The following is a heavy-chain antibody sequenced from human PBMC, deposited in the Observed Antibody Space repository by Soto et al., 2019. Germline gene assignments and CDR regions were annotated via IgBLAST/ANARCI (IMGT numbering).Heavy chain of an antibody. CDR1: CGSISSYY. D-gene: IGHD2-21*02. Sequence: SETLSLTCTVSCGSISSYYWSWIRQPPGKGLEWIGYIYYSGSTNYNPSLKSRVTISVDTSKNQFSLKLSSVTAADTAVYYCARDNCGGDCYSGAYYYYGMDVWGQGTTVTVSS. J-gene: IGHJ6*02. CDR2: IYYSGST. V-gene: IGHV4-59*01. CDR3: ARDNCGGDCYSGAYYYYGMDV.